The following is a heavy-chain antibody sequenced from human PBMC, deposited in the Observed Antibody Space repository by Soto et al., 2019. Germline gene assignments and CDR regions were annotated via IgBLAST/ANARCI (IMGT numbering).Heavy chain of an antibody. CDR2: ISGSGGST. Sequence: EVQLLESGGGLVQPGGSLRLSCAASGFTFRSYAMSWVRQAPGKGLEWVSAISGSGGSTYYADSVKGRFTISRDNSKNTLYLQMNSLRAEDTAVYYCAKDRSITIFGVVTTALDYWGQGTLVTVSS. V-gene: IGHV3-23*01. D-gene: IGHD3-3*01. CDR3: AKDRSITIFGVVTTALDY. J-gene: IGHJ4*02. CDR1: GFTFRSYA.